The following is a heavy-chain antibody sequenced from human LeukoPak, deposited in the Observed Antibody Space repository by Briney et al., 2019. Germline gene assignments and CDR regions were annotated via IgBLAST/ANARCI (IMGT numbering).Heavy chain of an antibody. V-gene: IGHV3-23*01. J-gene: IGHJ4*02. D-gene: IGHD5-12*01. Sequence: GGSLRLSCAASGLTLRSYGMSWVRQAPGKGLEWVAATSGSGVNSYYADSVRGRFTISRDNSQNTLYLQMDSLRAEDTALYYCAKEYSGYDFDYWGQGTLVTVSS. CDR1: GLTLRSYG. CDR2: TSGSGVNS. CDR3: AKEYSGYDFDY.